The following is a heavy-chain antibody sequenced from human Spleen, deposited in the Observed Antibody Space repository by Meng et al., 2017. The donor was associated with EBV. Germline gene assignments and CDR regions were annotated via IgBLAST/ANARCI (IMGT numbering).Heavy chain of an antibody. J-gene: IGHJ4*02. CDR3: ARWVNYDILTGQDYYFDY. CDR1: GGSISSTTSY. D-gene: IGHD3-9*01. CDR2: IYYSGGT. Sequence: QLQLRESGPGQVKPSETLSLTCTVSGGSISSTTSYWGWIRQPPGKGLEWIGRIYYSGGTYYSSSLKSRVAMSIDTSKNQFSLKLYSVTAADTAMYYCARWVNYDILTGQDYYFDYWGQGTLVTVSS. V-gene: IGHV4-39*07.